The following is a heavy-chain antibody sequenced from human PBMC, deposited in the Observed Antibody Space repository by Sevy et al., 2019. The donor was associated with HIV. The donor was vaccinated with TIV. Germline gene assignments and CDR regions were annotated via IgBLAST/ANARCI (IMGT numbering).Heavy chain of an antibody. V-gene: IGHV1-2*02. D-gene: IGHD2-15*01. CDR2: FNPNSGGT. J-gene: IGHJ3*02. Sequence: ASVKVSCKASGYTFTDHYIHWVRQAPGQGPEWMGWFNPNSGGTKYAQKFQGGVTMTGDTSISSAYMELTRLTGDDTAVYYCARDGADCGDGTCYSGPREAFDIWGQGTMVTVS. CDR3: ARDGADCGDGTCYSGPREAFDI. CDR1: GYTFTDHY.